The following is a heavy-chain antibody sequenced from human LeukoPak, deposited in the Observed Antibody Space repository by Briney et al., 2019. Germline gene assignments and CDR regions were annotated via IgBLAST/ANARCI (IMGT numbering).Heavy chain of an antibody. J-gene: IGHJ4*02. Sequence: GGSLRVSCAASGFTFSSYAMSWVRQAPGKGLEWVSAISGSGGSTYYADSVKGRFTISRDTSKNTLYLQMNSLRAEDTAVYYCAKGGPEWLLVYYFDYWGQGTLVTVSS. V-gene: IGHV3-23*01. CDR3: AKGGPEWLLVYYFDY. CDR2: ISGSGGST. D-gene: IGHD3-3*01. CDR1: GFTFSSYA.